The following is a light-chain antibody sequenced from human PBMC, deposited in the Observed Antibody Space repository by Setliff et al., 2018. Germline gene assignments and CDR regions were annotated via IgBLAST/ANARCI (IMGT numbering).Light chain of an antibody. CDR3: QSYDSSLSGSEV. CDR2: GNS. Sequence: ESGAPGQRVTISCTGSSSNIGAGYDVHWYQQLPGTAPKLLIYGNSNRPSGVPDRFSGSKSGTSASLAITGLQAEDEADYYCQSYDSSLSGSEVFGTGTKVTVL. J-gene: IGLJ1*01. V-gene: IGLV1-40*01. CDR1: SSNIGAGYD.